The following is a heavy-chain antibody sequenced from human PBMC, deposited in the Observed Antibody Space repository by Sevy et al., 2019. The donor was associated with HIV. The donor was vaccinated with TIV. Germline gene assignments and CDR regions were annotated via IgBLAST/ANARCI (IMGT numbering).Heavy chain of an antibody. CDR1: GFTFDDYS. D-gene: IGHD2-2*01. V-gene: IGHV3-9*01. J-gene: IGHJ4*02. Sequence: GGSLRLSCAASGFTFDDYSMPWVRQAPGKGLEWVSGISWNSGSIGYADSVKGRFTISRDNAKNSLYLQMNSLRAEDTALYYCAKDEVASYAYYFDYWGQGTLVTVSS. CDR2: ISWNSGSI. CDR3: AKDEVASYAYYFDY.